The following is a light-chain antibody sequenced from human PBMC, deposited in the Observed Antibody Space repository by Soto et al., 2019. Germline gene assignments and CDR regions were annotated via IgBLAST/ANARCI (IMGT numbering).Light chain of an antibody. CDR1: QDSRNY. V-gene: IGKV1-33*01. CDR2: DAS. CDR3: HHDDPLPPLS. J-gene: IGKJ4*01. Sequence: DIQMTQSPSSLSASVGDRVTITCQASQDSRNYLNWYQQKPGKAPNLLIYDASNLRAGVPSRFSGSGSGTEFTFTISSLQPEDIATYYCHHDDPLPPLSFGGGTKVEIK.